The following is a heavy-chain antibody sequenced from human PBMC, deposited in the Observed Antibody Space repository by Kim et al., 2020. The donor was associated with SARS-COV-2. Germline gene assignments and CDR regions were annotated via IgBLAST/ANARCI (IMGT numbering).Heavy chain of an antibody. Sequence: LKSRVIISVDTSKNQFSLKLSSVTVADTAVYYCATYYYDSSGYSYGFDIWGQGTMVTVSS. D-gene: IGHD3-22*01. J-gene: IGHJ3*02. CDR3: ATYYYDSSGYSYGFDI. V-gene: IGHV4-59*01.